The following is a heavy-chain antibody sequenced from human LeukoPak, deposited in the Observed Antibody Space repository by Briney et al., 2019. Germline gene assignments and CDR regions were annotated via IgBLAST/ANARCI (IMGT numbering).Heavy chain of an antibody. V-gene: IGHV4-59*08. CDR3: ARLGLRYFDIQH. CDR2: IYYSGST. CDR1: GGSISSYY. D-gene: IGHD3-9*01. J-gene: IGHJ1*01. Sequence: SETLSLTCTVPGGSISSYYWSWIRQPPGKGLEWIGYIYYSGSTNYNPSLKSRVTISVDTSKNQFSLKLSSVTAADTAVYYCARLGLRYFDIQHWGQGTLVTVSS.